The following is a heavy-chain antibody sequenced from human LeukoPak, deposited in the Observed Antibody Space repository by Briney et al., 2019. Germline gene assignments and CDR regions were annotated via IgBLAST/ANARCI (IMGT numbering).Heavy chain of an antibody. V-gene: IGHV4-34*01. Sequence: PSETLSLTCAVYGGSFSGYYWSWIRQPPGKGLEWIGEINHSGSTNYNPSLKSRVTISVDTSKNQFSLKLSSVTAADTAVYYCARGSSGYYYSFDYWGQGTLVTVSS. CDR3: ARGSSGYYYSFDY. CDR1: GGSFSGYY. CDR2: INHSGST. J-gene: IGHJ4*02. D-gene: IGHD3-22*01.